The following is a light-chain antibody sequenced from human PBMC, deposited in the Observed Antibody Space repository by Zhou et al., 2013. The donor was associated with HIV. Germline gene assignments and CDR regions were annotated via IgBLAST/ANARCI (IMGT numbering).Light chain of an antibody. CDR3: QQYGSSPPNT. CDR1: QSLSSSH. V-gene: IGKV3-20*01. CDR2: GAF. J-gene: IGKJ2*01. Sequence: EIVMTQSPATLSVSPGERAILSCRASQSLSSSHIAWYQQKPGQAPRLLIHGAFSRATGIPDRFSGSGSGTDFTLTISRLEPEDLAVYYCQQYGSSPPNTFGQGTRLEIK.